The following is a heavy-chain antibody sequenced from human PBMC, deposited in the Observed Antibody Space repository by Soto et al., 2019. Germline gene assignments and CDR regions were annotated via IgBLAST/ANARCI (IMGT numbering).Heavy chain of an antibody. V-gene: IGHV4-59*01. Sequence: SETLSLTCTVSGGSISSDYWSWIRQPPGKGLEWIGYIYYSGSTNYNPSLKSRVTISVDTSKNQFSLKLSSVTAADTAVYYCARDLEYCSSTSCYTVWGQGTMVTVSS. D-gene: IGHD2-2*02. CDR1: GGSISSDY. J-gene: IGHJ3*01. CDR2: IYYSGST. CDR3: ARDLEYCSSTSCYTV.